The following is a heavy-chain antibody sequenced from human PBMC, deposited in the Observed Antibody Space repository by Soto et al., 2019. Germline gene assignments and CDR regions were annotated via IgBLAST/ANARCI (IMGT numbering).Heavy chain of an antibody. Sequence: ASVKVSCKASGYTFTSYAMHWVRQAPGQRLEWMGWINAGNGNTRYSQKFQGRVTITRDTSASTAYMELSSLRSEDTAVYYCARLYCTNGVCQGWFDPWGQGTLVTVSS. CDR2: INAGNGNT. J-gene: IGHJ5*02. CDR3: ARLYCTNGVCQGWFDP. V-gene: IGHV1-3*01. D-gene: IGHD2-8*01. CDR1: GYTFTSYA.